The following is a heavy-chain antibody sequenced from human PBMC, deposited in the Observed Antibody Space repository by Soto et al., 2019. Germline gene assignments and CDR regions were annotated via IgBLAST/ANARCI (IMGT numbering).Heavy chain of an antibody. D-gene: IGHD3-22*01. CDR2: IYTSGST. CDR3: ARGWGYDSSGGLGYYYYYGRDV. CDR1: PGSISSYY. Sequence: ASETQSLTCALAPGSISSYYCSWFRQRAGMRMGGIGRIYTSGSTNYNPSLKSRVTMSVDTSKIQFSLKLSSVTAADTAVYYCARGWGYDSSGGLGYYYYYGRDVWGQGTTVTVS. V-gene: IGHV4-4*07. J-gene: IGHJ6*02.